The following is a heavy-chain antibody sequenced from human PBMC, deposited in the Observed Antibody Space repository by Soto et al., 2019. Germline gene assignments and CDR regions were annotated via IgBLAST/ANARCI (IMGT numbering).Heavy chain of an antibody. CDR2: ISWNSGSI. D-gene: IGHD6-19*01. CDR1: GFTFDDYA. Sequence: GGSLRLSCAASGFTFDDYAMHWVRQAPGKGLEWVSGISWNSGSIGYADSVKGRFTISRDNAKNSLYLQMNSLRAEDTALYYCAKAHAVAGHLGSAFDIWGQGTMVTVSS. V-gene: IGHV3-9*01. J-gene: IGHJ3*02. CDR3: AKAHAVAGHLGSAFDI.